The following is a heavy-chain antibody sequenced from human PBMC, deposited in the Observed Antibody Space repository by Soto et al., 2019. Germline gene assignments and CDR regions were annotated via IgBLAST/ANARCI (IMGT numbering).Heavy chain of an antibody. V-gene: IGHV5-10-1*01. CDR1: GYSFTSYW. D-gene: IGHD6-25*01. CDR2: IDPSDSYT. Sequence: PGESLKISCKGSGYSFTSYWISWVRQMPGKGLEWMGRIDPSDSYTNYSPSFQGHVTISADKSISTAYLQWSSLKASDTAMYYCARHRWAARDYFDYWGQGTLVTVSS. CDR3: ARHRWAARDYFDY. J-gene: IGHJ4*02.